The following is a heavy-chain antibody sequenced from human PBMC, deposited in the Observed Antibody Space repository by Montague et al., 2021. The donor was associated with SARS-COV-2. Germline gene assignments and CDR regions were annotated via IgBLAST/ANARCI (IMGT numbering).Heavy chain of an antibody. CDR3: ARGDHPTTASWYFFDS. D-gene: IGHD6-13*01. J-gene: IGHJ4*02. V-gene: IGHV4-34*01. CDR1: GGSFSGYY. Sequence: SETLSLTCAVYGGSFSGYYRNWIRQPPGKGLEWTGEINHSGSTNYNPSLKSRVTMSVDTSKNQFSLKLSSVTAADTAVYYCARGDHPTTASWYFFDSWGQGALVTVSS. CDR2: INHSGST.